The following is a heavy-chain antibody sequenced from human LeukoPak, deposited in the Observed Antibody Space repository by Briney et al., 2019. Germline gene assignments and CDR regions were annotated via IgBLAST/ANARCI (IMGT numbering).Heavy chain of an antibody. CDR2: ISGSGGST. J-gene: IGHJ1*01. Sequence: GGSLRLSCAASGFTFSSYGMSWVRQAPGKGLEWVSAISGSGGSTYYADSVKGRFTISRDNSKNTLYLQMNSLRAEDTAVYYCAKGEVGATSEYFQHWGQGTLVTVSS. D-gene: IGHD1-26*01. CDR1: GFTFSSYG. V-gene: IGHV3-23*01. CDR3: AKGEVGATSEYFQH.